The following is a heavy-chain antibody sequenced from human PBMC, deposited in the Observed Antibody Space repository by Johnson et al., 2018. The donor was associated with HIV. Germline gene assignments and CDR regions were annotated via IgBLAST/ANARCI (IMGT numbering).Heavy chain of an antibody. J-gene: IGHJ3*02. CDR3: AKAVGGYAFDI. CDR1: GFTFDDYA. D-gene: IGHD1-26*01. V-gene: IGHV3-9*01. CDR2: ISWNSGSI. Sequence: VQLVESGGGLVQPGRSLRLSCAASGFTFDDYAMHWVRQAPGKGLEWVSGISWNSGSIGYADSVKGRFTISRDNAKNSLYLQMNSLRVEDTAVYYCAKAVGGYAFDIWGQGTMVTVSS.